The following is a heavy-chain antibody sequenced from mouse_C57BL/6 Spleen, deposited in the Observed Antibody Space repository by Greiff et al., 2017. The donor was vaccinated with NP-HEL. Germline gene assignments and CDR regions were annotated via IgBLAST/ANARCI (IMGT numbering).Heavy chain of an antibody. CDR1: GYTFTDYY. J-gene: IGHJ1*03. CDR3: ARVLITTVVATRYFDV. D-gene: IGHD1-1*01. CDR2: INPNNGGT. Sequence: EVQLQQSGPELVKPGASVKISCKASGYTFTDYYMNWVKQSHGKSLEWIGDINPNNGGTSYNQKFKGKATLTVDKSSSTAYMELRSLTSEDSAVYYCARVLITTVVATRYFDVWGTGTTVTVSS. V-gene: IGHV1-26*01.